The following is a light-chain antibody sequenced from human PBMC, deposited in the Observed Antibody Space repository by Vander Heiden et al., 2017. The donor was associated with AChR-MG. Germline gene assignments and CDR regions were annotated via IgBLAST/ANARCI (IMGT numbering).Light chain of an antibody. CDR1: SLNVGADYD. J-gene: IGLJ3*02. CDR3: QSYDARLSAWV. CDR2: DKT. V-gene: IGLV1-40*01. Sequence: QSVLTQPPPVSGAPGQGLTIPCTGPSLNVGADYDLPSYLHPPAPLPKVLIYDKTNRPSGIPDRFSGSKSGTSASLAIAGLQAEDEADYYCQSYDARLSAWVFGGGTKLTVL.